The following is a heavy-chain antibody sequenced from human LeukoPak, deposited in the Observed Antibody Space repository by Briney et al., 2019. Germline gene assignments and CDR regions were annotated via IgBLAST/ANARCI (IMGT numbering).Heavy chain of an antibody. D-gene: IGHD3-9*01. J-gene: IGHJ4*02. CDR3: AKVRTTGYSTFDY. CDR1: GFTFNTYA. V-gene: IGHV3-23*01. CDR2: FTTAGDTT. Sequence: PGGSLRLSCAASGFTFNTYAMSWVRQAPGKGLEWVSGFTTAGDTTHYADSVKGRFTVSRDNSKNTLYLEMNSLRADDTAVYFCAKVRTTGYSTFDYWGQGTLVTVSS.